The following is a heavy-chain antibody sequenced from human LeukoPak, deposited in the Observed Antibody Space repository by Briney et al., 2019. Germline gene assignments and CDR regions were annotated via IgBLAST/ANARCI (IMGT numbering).Heavy chain of an antibody. D-gene: IGHD2-21*02. CDR3: ARDKGEMSVVTAIGY. V-gene: IGHV3-30*03. CDR2: ISYDGSNK. J-gene: IGHJ4*02. CDR1: GFTFSSYS. Sequence: PGGSLRLSCAASGFTFSSYSMNWVRQAPGKGLEWVAVISYDGSNKYYADSVKGRFTISRGNSKNTLYLQMNSLRAEDTAVYYCARDKGEMSVVTAIGYWGQGTLVTVSS.